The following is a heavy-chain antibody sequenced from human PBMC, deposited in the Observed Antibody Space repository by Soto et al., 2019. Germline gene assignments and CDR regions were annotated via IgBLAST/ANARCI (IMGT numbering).Heavy chain of an antibody. CDR3: ARDSHDFWSGFDY. V-gene: IGHV4-61*01. CDR2: IYYSGST. D-gene: IGHD3-3*01. Sequence: PSETLSLTCTVSGGSVSSGSYYWSWIRQPPGKGLEWMGYIYYSGSTNYNPSLKSRVTISVDTSKNQFSLKLSSVTAADTAVYYCARDSHDFWSGFDYWGQGTLVTVSS. J-gene: IGHJ4*02. CDR1: GGSVSSGSYY.